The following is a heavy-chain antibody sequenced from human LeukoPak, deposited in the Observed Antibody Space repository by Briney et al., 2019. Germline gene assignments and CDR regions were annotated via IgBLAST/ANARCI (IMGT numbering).Heavy chain of an antibody. Sequence: PSETLSLTCTVSGGSISSYYWSWVRQPPGKGLEWIGYIYYSGSTNYNPSLKSRVTISVDTSKNQFSLKLSSVTAADTAVYYCARGLVGVNYWGQGTLVTVSS. CDR1: GGSISSYY. CDR3: ARGLVGVNY. J-gene: IGHJ4*02. CDR2: IYYSGST. V-gene: IGHV4-59*01. D-gene: IGHD2-2*01.